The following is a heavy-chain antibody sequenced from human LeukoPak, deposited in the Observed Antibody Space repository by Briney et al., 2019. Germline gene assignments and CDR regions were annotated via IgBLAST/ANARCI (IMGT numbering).Heavy chain of an antibody. CDR2: IYYSGST. V-gene: IGHV4-59*12. CDR1: GASISSDY. CDR3: ARRYYDYVWGSYREIDY. Sequence: PSETLSLTCTVSGASISSDYWSWIRQPPGKGLEWIGYIYYSGSTYYNPSLKSRVTISVDTSKNQFSLKLSSVTAADTAVYYCARRYYDYVWGSYREIDYWGQGTLVTVSS. J-gene: IGHJ4*02. D-gene: IGHD3-16*02.